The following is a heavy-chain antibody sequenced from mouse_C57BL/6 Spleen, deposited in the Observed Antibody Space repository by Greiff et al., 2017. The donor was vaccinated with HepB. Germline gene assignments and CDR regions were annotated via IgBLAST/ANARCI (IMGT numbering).Heavy chain of an antibody. CDR3: ARETAQAFFDY. Sequence: QVQLQQPGAELVKPGASVKLSCKASGYTFTSYWMHWVKQRPGQGLEWIGMIHPNSGSTNYNEKFKSKATLTVDESSSTAYMQLSSLTSEDSAVYYCARETAQAFFDYWGQGTTLTVSS. V-gene: IGHV1-64*01. CDR1: GYTFTSYW. J-gene: IGHJ2*01. D-gene: IGHD3-2*02. CDR2: IHPNSGST.